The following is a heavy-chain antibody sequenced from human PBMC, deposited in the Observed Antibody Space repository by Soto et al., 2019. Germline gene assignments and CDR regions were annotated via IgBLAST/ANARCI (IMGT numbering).Heavy chain of an antibody. Sequence: PGGALRLSGAACGFTFSSYSISWVRQAPWKGLEWVSHIFANGVATFYADSVKGRFTISRDPSRNTLYLQMNSLGAEDTAVYYCAKCIKVFWKQDAFHILGQGTMVTVSS. CDR1: GFTFSSYS. CDR2: IFANGVAT. CDR3: AKCIKVFWKQDAFHI. V-gene: IGHV3-23*01. J-gene: IGHJ3*02. D-gene: IGHD3-9*01.